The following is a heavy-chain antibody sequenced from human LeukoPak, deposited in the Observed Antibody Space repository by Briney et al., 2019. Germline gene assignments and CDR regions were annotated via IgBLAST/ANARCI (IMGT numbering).Heavy chain of an antibody. CDR3: AKEEGSSAWYEVTGD. CDR2: ISSSSSNI. Sequence: VGSLRLSCAASGFTFSDYSMNWVRQGPGKGLECVSYISSSSSNIKYADSVKGRYTISRDNATSSLFLQKNSLRAEDTAVYFCAKEEGSSAWYEVTGDWGQGTLVTVSS. D-gene: IGHD6-19*01. V-gene: IGHV3-48*01. J-gene: IGHJ4*02. CDR1: GFTFSDYS.